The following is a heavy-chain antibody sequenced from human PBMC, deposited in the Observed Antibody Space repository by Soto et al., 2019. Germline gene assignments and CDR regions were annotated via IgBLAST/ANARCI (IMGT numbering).Heavy chain of an antibody. J-gene: IGHJ4*02. CDR2: IGLSGDPI. Sequence: GGSLRLSCAVSGFSFTNYEMNWVRQAPGKGLEWIAYIGLSGDPIYYADSVKSRFTISIDHAKNSLELQMNSLRADDTALYYCARESFSASPNFFDYWGRGTQVTVSS. CDR3: ARESFSASPNFFDY. CDR1: GFSFTNYE. V-gene: IGHV3-48*03. D-gene: IGHD3-16*01.